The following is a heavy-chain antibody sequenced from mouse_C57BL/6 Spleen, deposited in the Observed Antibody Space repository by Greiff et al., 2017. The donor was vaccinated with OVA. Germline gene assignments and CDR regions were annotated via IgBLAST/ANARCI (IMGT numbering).Heavy chain of an antibody. J-gene: IGHJ2*01. CDR3: ARGDYGSSPYFDY. CDR2: IDPSDSYT. V-gene: IGHV1-69*01. D-gene: IGHD1-1*01. Sequence: QVQLQQPGAELVMPGASVKLSCKASGYTFTSYWMHWVKQRPGQGLEWIGEIDPSDSYTNYNQKFKGKSTLTVDKSSSTAYMQLSNLTSEDSAVYYCARGDYGSSPYFDYWGQGTTLTVSS. CDR1: GYTFTSYW.